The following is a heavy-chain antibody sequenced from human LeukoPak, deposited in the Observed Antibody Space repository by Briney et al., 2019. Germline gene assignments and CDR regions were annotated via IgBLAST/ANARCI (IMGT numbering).Heavy chain of an antibody. CDR1: GFTVSSNY. CDR3: ASGYSNSWYSADFDY. Sequence: PGGSLRLSCAASGFTVSSNYMSWVRQAPGEGLEWVSVIYSGGNTYYADSVKGRFTISRDNSKNTLYLQMSSLRVEDTAVYYCASGYSNSWYSADFDYWGQGTLVTVSS. CDR2: IYSGGNT. D-gene: IGHD6-13*01. J-gene: IGHJ4*02. V-gene: IGHV3-66*01.